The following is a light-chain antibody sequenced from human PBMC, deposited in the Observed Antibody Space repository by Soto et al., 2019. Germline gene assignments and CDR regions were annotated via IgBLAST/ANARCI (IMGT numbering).Light chain of an antibody. J-gene: IGKJ1*01. V-gene: IGKV3-20*01. CDR3: QQYGSSP. CDR2: GAS. Sequence: EIVLTQSPGTLSLSPGERATLSCRASQSVSSSYLAWYQQKPGQAPRLLIYGASSRATGIPDRFSGSGSGTDFTLTISRLEPEDSAVYYCQQYGSSPFGQGTKVEIK. CDR1: QSVSSSY.